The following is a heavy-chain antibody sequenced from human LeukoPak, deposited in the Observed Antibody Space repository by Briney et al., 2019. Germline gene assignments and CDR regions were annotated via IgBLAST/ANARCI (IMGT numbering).Heavy chain of an antibody. CDR1: GFTFSDYY. CDR3: ARDPPQGYYDSSGYPDY. J-gene: IGHJ4*02. V-gene: IGHV3-11*01. CDR2: ISSSGSTI. D-gene: IGHD3-22*01. Sequence: PGRSLRLSCAASGFTFSDYYMSWIRQAPGRGLEWVSYISSSGSTIYYADSVKGRFTISRDNAKNSLYLQMNSLRAEDTAVYYCARDPPQGYYDSSGYPDYWGQGTLVTVSS.